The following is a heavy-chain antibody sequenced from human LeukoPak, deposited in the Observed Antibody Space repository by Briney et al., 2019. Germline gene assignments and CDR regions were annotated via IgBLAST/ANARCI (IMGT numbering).Heavy chain of an antibody. CDR1: GFSFNNFG. D-gene: IGHD3-22*01. Sequence: GGSLRLSCTASGFSFNNFGLMWVRQAPGKGLGWVSAISNDGGGTTYADFVKGRFTISRDNSKKTLFLQMNSLRAEDTALYYCAKGSSGYFADLWGQGTLVTVSS. CDR2: ISNDGGGT. V-gene: IGHV3-23*01. CDR3: AKGSSGYFADL. J-gene: IGHJ5*02.